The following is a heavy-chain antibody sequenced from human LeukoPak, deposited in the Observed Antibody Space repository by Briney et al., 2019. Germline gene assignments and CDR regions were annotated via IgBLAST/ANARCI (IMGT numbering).Heavy chain of an antibody. CDR2: IYYSGST. CDR3: ARHRWSGYYGDH. V-gene: IGHV4-39*01. Sequence: SETLSLTCTVSGGSISSCCYYWGWIRQPPGKGLEWIGSIYYSGSTYYNPSLKSRVTISVDTSKNQFSLKLSSVTAADTAVYYYARHRWSGYYGDHWGRGTLVTVSS. CDR1: GGSISSCCYY. D-gene: IGHD3-3*01. J-gene: IGHJ4*02.